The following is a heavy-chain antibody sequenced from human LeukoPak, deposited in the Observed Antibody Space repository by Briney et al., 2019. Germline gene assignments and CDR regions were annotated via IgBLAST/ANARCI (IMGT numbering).Heavy chain of an antibody. CDR1: GFKFSHYA. CDR3: DGADY. J-gene: IGHJ4*02. V-gene: IGHV3-23*01. Sequence: GGSLRLSCAASGFKFSHYAMGWVRQAPGKGLEWVSTLNGGGDRKHYADSVRGRFIISRDNSKNTLDLQMNNLRAEDTAVYYCDGADYWDQGTVVTVSS. CDR2: LNGGGDRK. D-gene: IGHD5-24*01.